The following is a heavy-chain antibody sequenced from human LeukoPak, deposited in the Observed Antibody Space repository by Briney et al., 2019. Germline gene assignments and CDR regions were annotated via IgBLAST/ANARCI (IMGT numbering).Heavy chain of an antibody. CDR2: IWNDGSNK. D-gene: IGHD6-6*01. J-gene: IGHJ6*02. CDR1: GFTFSSYG. CDR3: ARVVAARPYYYYGMDV. V-gene: IGHV3-33*08. Sequence: GGSLRLSCAASGFTFSSYGMHWVRQAPGKGLEWVAVIWNDGSNKYYADSVKGRFTISRDNAKNSLYLQMNSLRAEDTAVYYCARVVAARPYYYYGMDVWGQGTTVTVSS.